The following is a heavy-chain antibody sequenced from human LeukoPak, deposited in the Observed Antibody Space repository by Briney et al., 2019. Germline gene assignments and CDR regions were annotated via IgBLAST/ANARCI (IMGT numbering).Heavy chain of an antibody. Sequence: PSETLSLACTVSGGSIYSTTFYWGWIRQPPGKGLEWLGSMYYDGSTYDNPSLKSRVTISVDTSNNQFSLKLTSVTAADTAVYFCARRSDSGSDDGEDYFDYWGQGTLVTVSS. J-gene: IGHJ4*02. CDR2: MYYDGST. CDR1: GGSIYSTTFY. V-gene: IGHV4-39*01. D-gene: IGHD1-26*01. CDR3: ARRSDSGSDDGEDYFDY.